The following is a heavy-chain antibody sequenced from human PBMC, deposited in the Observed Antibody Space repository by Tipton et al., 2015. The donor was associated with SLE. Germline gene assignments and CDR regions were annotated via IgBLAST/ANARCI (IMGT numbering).Heavy chain of an antibody. D-gene: IGHD6-13*01. V-gene: IGHV4-4*07. CDR3: ARGVQQLGRFDY. CDR1: GGPIGSFY. J-gene: IGHJ4*02. CDR2: IYNSGYT. Sequence: TLSLTCSVFGGPIGSFYWSWIRQPAGQGLEWIGRIYNSGYTNYNPSLKSRITISADTSKNQFSLKLNSVTAADTAVYYCARGVQQLGRFDYWGQGTLVTVSS.